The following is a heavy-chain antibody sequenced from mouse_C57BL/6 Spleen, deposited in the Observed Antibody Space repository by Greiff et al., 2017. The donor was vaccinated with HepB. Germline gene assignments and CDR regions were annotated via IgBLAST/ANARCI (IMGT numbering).Heavy chain of an antibody. CDR3: ARLTTDYAMDY. CDR2: INPSSGYT. CDR1: GYTFTSYT. Sequence: VKLMESGAELARPGASVKMSCKASGYTFTSYTMHWVKQRPGQGLEWIGYINPSSGYTKYNQKFKDKATLTADKSSSTAYMQLSSLTSEDSAVYYCARLTTDYAMDYWGQGTSVTVSS. V-gene: IGHV1-4*01. J-gene: IGHJ4*01. D-gene: IGHD1-1*01.